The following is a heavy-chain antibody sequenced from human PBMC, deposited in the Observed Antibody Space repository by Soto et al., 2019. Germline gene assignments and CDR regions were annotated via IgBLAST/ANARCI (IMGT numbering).Heavy chain of an antibody. CDR3: ARGLDSSGYYGSYYFDY. V-gene: IGHV4-31*03. CDR1: GGSISSGGYY. Sequence: SETLSLTCTVSGGSISSGGYYWSWIRQHPGKGLEWIGYIYYSGSTYYNPSPKSRVTVSVDTSKNQFSLKLSSVTAADTAVYYCARGLDSSGYYGSYYFDYWGQGTLVTVSS. D-gene: IGHD3-22*01. CDR2: IYYSGST. J-gene: IGHJ4*02.